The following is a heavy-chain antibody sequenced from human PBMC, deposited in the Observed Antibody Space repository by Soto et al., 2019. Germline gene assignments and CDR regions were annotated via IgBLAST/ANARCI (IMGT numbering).Heavy chain of an antibody. D-gene: IGHD2-21*02. V-gene: IGHV5-51*01. CDR3: ARLEPHVVVTAILAFDI. CDR2: IYPGDSDT. J-gene: IGHJ3*02. CDR1: GYSFTSYW. Sequence: GESLKISCKGSGYSFTSYWIGWVRQMPGKGLEGMGIIYPGDSDTRYSPSFQGQVTISADKSISTAYLQWSSLKASDTAMYYCARLEPHVVVTAILAFDIWGQGTMVTVSS.